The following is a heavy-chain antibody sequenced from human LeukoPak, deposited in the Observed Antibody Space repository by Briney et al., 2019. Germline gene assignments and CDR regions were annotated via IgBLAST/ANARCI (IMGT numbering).Heavy chain of an antibody. D-gene: IGHD3-16*01. CDR3: ASLGDNFDH. CDR1: GFTFSSYG. J-gene: IGHJ4*02. V-gene: IGHV3-30*03. Sequence: PGGSLRLSCAASGFTFSSYGMHWVRQAPGKGLEWVAVLSYDESEKHYVDSVKGRFTISRDNSKNTLYLQMNSLRNEDTAVYYCASLGDNFDHWGQGTLVTVSS. CDR2: LSYDESEK.